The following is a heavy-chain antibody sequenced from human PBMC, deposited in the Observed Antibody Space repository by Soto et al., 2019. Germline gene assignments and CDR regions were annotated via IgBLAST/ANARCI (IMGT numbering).Heavy chain of an antibody. CDR1: GGSISSGGYS. CDR2: IYHSGST. Sequence: SETLSLTCAVSGGSISSGGYSWSWIRQPPGKGLEWIGYIYHSGSTYCNPSLKSRVTISVDRSKNQFSLELSSVTAADTAVYYCARGLITGSQYSGGWYYFDSWGQGTQVTVSS. D-gene: IGHD1-26*01. V-gene: IGHV4-30-2*01. J-gene: IGHJ4*02. CDR3: ARGLITGSQYSGGWYYFDS.